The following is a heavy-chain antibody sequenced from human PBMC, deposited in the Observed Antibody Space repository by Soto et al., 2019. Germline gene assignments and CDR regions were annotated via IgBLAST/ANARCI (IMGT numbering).Heavy chain of an antibody. CDR1: GFTVTSDY. CDR3: ARGGYDGMDV. J-gene: IGHJ6*02. Sequence: EVQLVETGGGLIQPGGSLRLSCAASGFTVTSDYMTWVRQAPGKGLWWVSVIYSGGTSYYADSVKGRFTVSRDNSKTTLYLQMNSLTSEDTAVYYCARGGYDGMDVWGQGTTVTVSS. V-gene: IGHV3-53*05. CDR2: IYSGGTS. D-gene: IGHD3-16*01.